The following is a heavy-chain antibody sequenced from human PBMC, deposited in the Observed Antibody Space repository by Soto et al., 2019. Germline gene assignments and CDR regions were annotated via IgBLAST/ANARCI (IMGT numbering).Heavy chain of an antibody. CDR3: ARLYQLTGYFDY. V-gene: IGHV4-30-2*02. CDR1: GGSISSGGYS. Sequence: PSETLSLTCAVSGGSISSGGYSWSWIRQPPGKGLEWIGYIYHSGSTNYNPSLKSRVTISVDTSKNQFSLKLSSVTAADTAVYYCARLYQLTGYFDYWGQGTLVTVSS. D-gene: IGHD2-2*01. J-gene: IGHJ4*02. CDR2: IYHSGST.